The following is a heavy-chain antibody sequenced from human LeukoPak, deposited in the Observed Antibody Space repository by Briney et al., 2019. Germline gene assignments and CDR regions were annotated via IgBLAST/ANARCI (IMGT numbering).Heavy chain of an antibody. V-gene: IGHV3-7*04. D-gene: IGHD3-22*01. Sequence: GGSLRLSCAASGFSFSGYCMNWLRQAPGKGLEWVAIIQRDGSERYYADSLTGRFTISRDNAKNSLYLQVNSLRAEDTAVYYCERETHYYDSGGYYSLHYFDYWGQGTLVTVPS. J-gene: IGHJ4*02. CDR2: IQRDGSER. CDR3: ERETHYYDSGGYYSLHYFDY. CDR1: GFSFSGYC.